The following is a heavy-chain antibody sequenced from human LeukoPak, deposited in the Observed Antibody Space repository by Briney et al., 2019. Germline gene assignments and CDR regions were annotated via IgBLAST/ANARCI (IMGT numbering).Heavy chain of an antibody. CDR2: IYYRGRT. CDR3: ARGFIAAADDAFDI. D-gene: IGHD6-13*01. V-gene: IGHV4-59*01. J-gene: IGHJ3*02. CDR1: GGSISSYY. Sequence: KPSETLSLTCTVSGGSISSYYWTWIRQPPGKGLEWIGYIYYRGRTNYNPSLKSRATISVDTSKNQFSLKLTSVTAADTAFYYCARGFIAAADDAFDIWGQGTMVTVSS.